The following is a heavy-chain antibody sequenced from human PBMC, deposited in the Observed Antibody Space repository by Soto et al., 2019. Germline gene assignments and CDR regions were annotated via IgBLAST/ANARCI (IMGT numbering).Heavy chain of an antibody. CDR3: ATGAYCGGDCYSYWYFDL. CDR1: GYTFTSYG. Sequence: QVQLVQSGAEVKKPGASVKVSCKASGYTFTSYGISWVRQAPGQGLEWMGWISAYNGNTNYAQKLQGRVTMTTDTSTSTAYMELRSLRSDDTAGYYCATGAYCGGDCYSYWYFDLWGRGTLVTVSS. V-gene: IGHV1-18*01. D-gene: IGHD2-21*02. J-gene: IGHJ2*01. CDR2: ISAYNGNT.